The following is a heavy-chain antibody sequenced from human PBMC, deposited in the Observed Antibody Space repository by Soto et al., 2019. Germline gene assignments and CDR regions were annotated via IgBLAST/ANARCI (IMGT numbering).Heavy chain of an antibody. CDR3: ARDNERSAMGSFDY. V-gene: IGHV3-30-3*01. CDR1: GFTFSSYA. CDR2: ISYDGSNK. Sequence: GGSLRLSCAASGFTFSSYAMHWVRQAPGKGLEWVAVISYDGSNKYYADSVKGRFTISRDNSKNTLYLQMNSLRAEDTAVYYCARDNERSAMGSFDYWGQGTLVTVSS. J-gene: IGHJ4*02. D-gene: IGHD5-18*01.